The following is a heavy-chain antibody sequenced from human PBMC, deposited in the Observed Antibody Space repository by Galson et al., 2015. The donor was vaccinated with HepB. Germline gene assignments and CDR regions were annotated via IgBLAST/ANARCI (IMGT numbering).Heavy chain of an antibody. D-gene: IGHD3-10*01. Sequence: SLRLSCAASGFTFSNDWMSWVRQAPGKGLEWVGRITNKIEDEKNAYAAPVKGSFIISRDDAKTTLYLQMNRLKIEDTAVYYGTTTKVSGSYSTYWGQGTRVTVSS. CDR3: TTTKVSGSYSTY. CDR1: GFTFSNDW. J-gene: IGHJ4*02. CDR2: ITNKIEDEKN. V-gene: IGHV3-15*01.